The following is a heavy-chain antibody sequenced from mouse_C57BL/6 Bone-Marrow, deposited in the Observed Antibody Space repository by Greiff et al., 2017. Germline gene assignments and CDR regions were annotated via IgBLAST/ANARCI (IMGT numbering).Heavy chain of an antibody. CDR2: ISDGGSYT. D-gene: IGHD2-1*01. CDR3: ARERVYGNYVAFAY. Sequence: EVQLVESGGGLVKPGGSLKLSCAASGFTFSSYAMSWVRQTPEKRLEWVATISDGGSYTYYPDNVKGRFTISRDNAKNNLYLQMSHLKSEDTAMYYCARERVYGNYVAFAYWGQGTLVTVSA. CDR1: GFTFSSYA. J-gene: IGHJ3*01. V-gene: IGHV5-4*01.